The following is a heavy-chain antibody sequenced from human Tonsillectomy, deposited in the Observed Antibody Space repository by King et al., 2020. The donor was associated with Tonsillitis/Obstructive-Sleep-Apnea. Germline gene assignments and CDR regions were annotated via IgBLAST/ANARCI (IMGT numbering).Heavy chain of an antibody. CDR2: IKSKTDGGTT. J-gene: IGHJ4*02. CDR3: TTDEFPYSFDY. CDR1: GFTFSNAW. V-gene: IGHV3-15*01. D-gene: IGHD3-10*01. Sequence: VQLVESGGGLVKPGGALRLSCAASGFTFSNAWMSWVRQAPGKGLEWVGRIKSKTDGGTTDYAAPVKGRFTISRDDSKNTLYLQMNSLKTEDTAVYYCTTDEFPYSFDYWGQGTLVTVSS.